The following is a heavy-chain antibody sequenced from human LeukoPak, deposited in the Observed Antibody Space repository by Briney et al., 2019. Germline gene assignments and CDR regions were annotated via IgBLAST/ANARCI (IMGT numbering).Heavy chain of an antibody. J-gene: IGHJ3*02. Sequence: GESLKISCEGSGYNFTIHYIAWVRQMPGKGLEWMGIIYPGDSDTRYSPSFQGQVTISADKSINTAYLQWSSLKASDTAMYYCARRELGYCSGGSCYGAFDIWGQGTMVTVSS. CDR2: IYPGDSDT. V-gene: IGHV5-51*01. D-gene: IGHD2-15*01. CDR1: GYNFTIHY. CDR3: ARRELGYCSGGSCYGAFDI.